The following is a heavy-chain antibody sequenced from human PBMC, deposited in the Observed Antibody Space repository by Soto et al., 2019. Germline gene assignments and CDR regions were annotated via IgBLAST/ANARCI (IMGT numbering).Heavy chain of an antibody. V-gene: IGHV4-31*03. CDR1: GGSISSGGYY. Sequence: QVQLQESGPGLVKPSQTLSLTCTVSGGSISSGGYYWSWIRQHPGKGLEWIGYIYYSGSTYYNPSLMSRVTISVDTSKNRFSLKLSSVTAADTAVYYCAREPLTPYCSGGSCYSRYFDLWGRGTLVTVFS. CDR3: AREPLTPYCSGGSCYSRYFDL. D-gene: IGHD2-15*01. J-gene: IGHJ2*01. CDR2: IYYSGST.